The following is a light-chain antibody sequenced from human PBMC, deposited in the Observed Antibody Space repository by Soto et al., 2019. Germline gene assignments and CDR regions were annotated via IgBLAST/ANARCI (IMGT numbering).Light chain of an antibody. CDR2: GSY. CDR3: QQRSNWPT. Sequence: EIVMTQSPASLSVSPGERATLSCRASQSVSSNLAWFQQKPAQAPRLLIYGSYIRATGVPARFSGSGAGTRFTLTISSLQSEDFAVYYCQQRSNWPTFGQGTKLEI. V-gene: IGKV3-15*01. J-gene: IGKJ2*01. CDR1: QSVSSN.